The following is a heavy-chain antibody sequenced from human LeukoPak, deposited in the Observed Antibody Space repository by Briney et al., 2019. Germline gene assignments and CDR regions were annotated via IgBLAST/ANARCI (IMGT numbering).Heavy chain of an antibody. CDR2: ISGSGGST. CDR1: GFTFSSYA. Sequence: GGSLRLSCAASGFTFSSYAMSWVRQAPGKGLEWVSAISGSGGSTYYADSVKGRFTISRDNSKNTLYLQMNSLRAEDTAVYYCARCSSTSCYMPVGYWGQGTLVTVSS. V-gene: IGHV3-23*01. CDR3: ARCSSTSCYMPVGY. D-gene: IGHD2-2*02. J-gene: IGHJ4*02.